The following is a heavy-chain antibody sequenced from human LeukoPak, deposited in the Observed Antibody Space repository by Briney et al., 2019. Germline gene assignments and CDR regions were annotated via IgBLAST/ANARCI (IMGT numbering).Heavy chain of an antibody. D-gene: IGHD5-12*01. J-gene: IGHJ4*02. V-gene: IGHV4-31*03. CDR2: IYYSGST. CDR3: ARGAPSGYDSYYFDY. Sequence: SETLSLTCTVSGGSISSGGYYWSWIRQHPGKGLEWIGYIYYSGSTYYNPSLKSRVTISVDTSKNQFSLKLSSVTAADTAVYYCARGAPSGYDSYYFDYWGQGTLVTVSS. CDR1: GGSISSGGYY.